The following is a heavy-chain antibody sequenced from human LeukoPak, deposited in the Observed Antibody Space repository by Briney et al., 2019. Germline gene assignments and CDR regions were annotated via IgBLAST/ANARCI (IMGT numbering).Heavy chain of an antibody. Sequence: SETLSLTCTVSGGSISSYYWSWIRQPPGKGLEWIGYIYYSGSTNYNPSLKSRVTISVDTSKNQFSLKLSSVTAADTAVYYCARATIFGVVIVPFDYWGQGTLVTVSS. V-gene: IGHV4-59*08. J-gene: IGHJ4*02. CDR2: IYYSGST. D-gene: IGHD3-3*01. CDR3: ARATIFGVVIVPFDY. CDR1: GGSISSYY.